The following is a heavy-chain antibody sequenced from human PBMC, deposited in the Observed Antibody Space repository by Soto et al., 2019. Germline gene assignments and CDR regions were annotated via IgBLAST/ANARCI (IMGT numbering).Heavy chain of an antibody. CDR2: ISGSGGST. CDR1: GFTFSSYA. D-gene: IGHD5-18*01. Sequence: GGSLRLSCASSGFTFSSYAMSLVRQAPGKGLEWVSAISGSGGSTYYADSVKGRFTISRDNSKNTLYLQMNSLRAEDTAVYYCAGMYSYGSYYYYGMDVWGQGTTVTVSS. CDR3: AGMYSYGSYYYYGMDV. J-gene: IGHJ6*02. V-gene: IGHV3-23*01.